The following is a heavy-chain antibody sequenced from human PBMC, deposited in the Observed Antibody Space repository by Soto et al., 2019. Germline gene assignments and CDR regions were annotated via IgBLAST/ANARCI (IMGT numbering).Heavy chain of an antibody. V-gene: IGHV4-30-4*01. J-gene: IGHJ4*02. D-gene: IGHD3-10*01. CDR3: ARDSRDGSGSLFGPKYYFDY. CDR1: GGSISSGDYY. Sequence: QVQLQESGPGLVKPSQTLSLTCTVSGGSISSGDYYWSWIRQPPGKGLEWIGYIYYSGSTYYNPSLKSRVTISVDTSKNQFSLKLSSVTAADTAVYYCARDSRDGSGSLFGPKYYFDYWGQGTLVTVSS. CDR2: IYYSGST.